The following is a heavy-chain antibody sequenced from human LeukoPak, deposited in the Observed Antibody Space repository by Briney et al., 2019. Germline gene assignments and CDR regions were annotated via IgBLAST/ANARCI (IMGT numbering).Heavy chain of an antibody. D-gene: IGHD2/OR15-2a*01. CDR2: IYSGGSP. CDR1: GFTFSRYA. CDR3: ARGNFYGH. V-gene: IGHV3-53*01. J-gene: IGHJ4*02. Sequence: PGGSLRLSCEASGFTFSRYAMSWVRQAPGKGLEWVSVIYSGGSPYYADSVKGRFTTSRDISKNTVYLQMNSLRAEDTAMYYCARGNFYGHWGQGTLVTVSS.